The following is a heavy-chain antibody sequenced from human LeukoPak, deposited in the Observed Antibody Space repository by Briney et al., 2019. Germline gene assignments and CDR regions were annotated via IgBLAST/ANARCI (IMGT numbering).Heavy chain of an antibody. D-gene: IGHD1-26*01. CDR1: GLTFKDYG. Sequence: TGRSLTLSCAPTGLTFKDYGMHWVRQPPGEGLEWVSSINWNGGGTDYADSVKGRFTISRDNAKNSLYLQLSSLRPEDTALYYCAKHMRATNTYSFFGLDVWGQGTTVTVSS. CDR2: INWNGGGT. CDR3: AKHMRATNTYSFFGLDV. J-gene: IGHJ6*02. V-gene: IGHV3-9*01.